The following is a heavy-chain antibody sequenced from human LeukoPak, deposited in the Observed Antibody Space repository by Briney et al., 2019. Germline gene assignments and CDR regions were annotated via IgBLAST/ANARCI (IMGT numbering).Heavy chain of an antibody. D-gene: IGHD3-22*01. V-gene: IGHV3-21*01. J-gene: IGHJ4*02. CDR2: ISSSSSYI. Sequence: EALSLTCTVSGGSISSHTYYWAFIRQPPGKGLEWVSSISSSSSYIYYADSVKGRFTISRDNAKNSLYLQMNSLRAEDTAVYYCARDLVQYYYDLPAIDYWGQGTLVTVSS. CDR1: GGSISSHT. CDR3: ARDLVQYYYDLPAIDY.